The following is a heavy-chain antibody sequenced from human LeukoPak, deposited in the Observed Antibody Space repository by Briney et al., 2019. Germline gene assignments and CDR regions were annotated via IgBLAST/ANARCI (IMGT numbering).Heavy chain of an antibody. CDR3: AGIATGFNWFDP. CDR1: GGSFSGYY. CDR2: INHSGST. D-gene: IGHD6-13*01. V-gene: IGHV4-34*01. J-gene: IGHJ5*02. Sequence: SETLSLTCAVYGGSFSGYYWSWIRQPPGKGLEWIGEINHSGSTNYNPSLKSRVTISVDTSKNQFSLKLSSVTAADTAAYYCAGIATGFNWFDPWGQGTLVTVSS.